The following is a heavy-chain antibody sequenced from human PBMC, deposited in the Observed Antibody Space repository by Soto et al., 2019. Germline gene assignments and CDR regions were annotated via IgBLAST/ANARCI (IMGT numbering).Heavy chain of an antibody. Sequence: GGALRLSCAASEFIFSSYNMNWVRQAPGKGLEWVSFISPSSNTIRYAESVKGRFTISRDNAKNSLYLQMNSLRAEDTAVYYCARVRICYYFDYWGPGTLVTVSS. CDR1: EFIFSSYN. D-gene: IGHD2-21*01. J-gene: IGHJ4*01. V-gene: IGHV3-48*01. CDR3: ARVRICYYFDY. CDR2: ISPSSNTI.